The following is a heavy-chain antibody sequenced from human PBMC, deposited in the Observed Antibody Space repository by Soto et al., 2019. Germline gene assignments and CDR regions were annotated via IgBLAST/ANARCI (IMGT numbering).Heavy chain of an antibody. CDR1: GDSVSSYY. CDR2: IYPSGST. CDR3: AANYYDSSGYSDY. D-gene: IGHD3-22*01. J-gene: IGHJ4*02. Sequence: QVQLQESGPGLVKPSETLSLTCSVSGDSVSSYYWSWIRQPAGKGLEWIGRIYPSGSTDYSPSLKSRVTMSIDTSKNQFSLNLSSVTAADTAVYYCAANYYDSSGYSDYWGQGNLVTVSS. V-gene: IGHV4-4*07.